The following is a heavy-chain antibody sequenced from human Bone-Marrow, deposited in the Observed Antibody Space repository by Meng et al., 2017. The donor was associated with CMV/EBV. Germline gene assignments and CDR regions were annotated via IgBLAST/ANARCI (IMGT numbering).Heavy chain of an antibody. Sequence: GESLKISCAASGFTFSSYGIHWVRQAPGKGLEWVALIWYDGSKKYYADSVQGRFAVSRDNSKNTLYLQMNSLRAEDTAVYYCAKVGWVGAYYFDYWGQGTLVTVSS. D-gene: IGHD1-26*01. CDR3: AKVGWVGAYYFDY. V-gene: IGHV3-33*06. J-gene: IGHJ4*02. CDR1: GFTFSSYG. CDR2: IWYDGSKK.